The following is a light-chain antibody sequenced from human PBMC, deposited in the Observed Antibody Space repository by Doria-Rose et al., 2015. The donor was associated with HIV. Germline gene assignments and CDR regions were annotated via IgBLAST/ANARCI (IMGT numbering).Light chain of an antibody. Sequence: TQSPGTLSLSPGERATLSCRASQRVKSSYLAWYQQKPGQAPRLLIYDASTRATGIPDRFSGSGSDTDFTLTISRREPEDVAVYYCQQYGTSRGTFGQGTRLEIK. J-gene: IGKJ5*01. V-gene: IGKV3-20*01. CDR3: QQYGTSRGT. CDR1: QRVKSSY. CDR2: DAS.